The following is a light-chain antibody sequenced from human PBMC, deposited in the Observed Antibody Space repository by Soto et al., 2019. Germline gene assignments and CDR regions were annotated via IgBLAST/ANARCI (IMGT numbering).Light chain of an antibody. V-gene: IGKV1-27*01. Sequence: DIQMTQSPSSLSASVGDRVTITCRARQGISNYLARYQQKPGKVPKLLIYAASTLQSGVASRFSGSGSGTDSTLTISSLQPEDVATYYWQKYNSAPFTFGPGTKVNIK. CDR3: QKYNSAPFT. CDR1: QGISNY. CDR2: AAS. J-gene: IGKJ3*01.